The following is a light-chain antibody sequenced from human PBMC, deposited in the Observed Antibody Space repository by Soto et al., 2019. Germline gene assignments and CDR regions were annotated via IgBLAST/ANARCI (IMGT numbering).Light chain of an antibody. J-gene: IGKJ1*01. V-gene: IGKV3-15*01. CDR2: DAS. Sequence: IVMTHSAATLSVSPGERATLSCRASQSVSSNFAWYQQKPGQAPRLLIYDASTRATGIPARFSGSGSGTEFTLTISSLQSEDFAVYYCQQYKKWPRTFGQGTKV. CDR1: QSVSSN. CDR3: QQYKKWPRT.